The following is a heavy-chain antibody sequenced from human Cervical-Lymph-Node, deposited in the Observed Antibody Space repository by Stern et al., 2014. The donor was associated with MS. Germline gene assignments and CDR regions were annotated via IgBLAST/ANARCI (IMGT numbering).Heavy chain of an antibody. CDR3: ARGRGGNYRYYFDY. J-gene: IGHJ4*02. D-gene: IGHD4-23*01. CDR2: MSSGGSYI. Sequence: EVQLVESGGGLVQPGGSLRLSCAASGFTFSSYSMNWVRQAPGQGLECVASMSSGGSYISYADSLKGRFTISRDNAKNSLYLQMNSLRAEDTAVYYCARGRGGNYRYYFDYWGQGTLVTVSS. CDR1: GFTFSSYS. V-gene: IGHV3-21*01.